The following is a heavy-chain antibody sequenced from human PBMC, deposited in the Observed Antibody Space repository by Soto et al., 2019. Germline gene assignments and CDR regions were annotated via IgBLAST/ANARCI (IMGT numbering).Heavy chain of an antibody. Sequence: QVQLQESGPGLVKPSQTLSLTCTVSGGSISSGGYYWSWIRQHPGKGLEWIGYIYYSGSTYYNPSLKSRVTISVDTSKNQFSLKLSSVTAADTAVYYCARVNPTVTRWAILGGGWFDPWGQGTLVTVSS. CDR2: IYYSGST. J-gene: IGHJ5*02. V-gene: IGHV4-31*03. CDR3: ARVNPTVTRWAILGGGWFDP. CDR1: GGSISSGGYY. D-gene: IGHD4-17*01.